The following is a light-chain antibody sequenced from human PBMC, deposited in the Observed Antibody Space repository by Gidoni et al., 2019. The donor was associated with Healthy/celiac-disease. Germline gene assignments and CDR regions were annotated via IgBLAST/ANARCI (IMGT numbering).Light chain of an antibody. Sequence: EIVMTQSPATLSVSPGERATLSCRASQSVSSNLAWSQQKPGQAPRLLIYGASTRATGIPARFSGSGSGTEFTLTISSLQAEDFAVYYCQQYNNWPPPWTFGQGTKVEIK. CDR1: QSVSSN. CDR2: GAS. J-gene: IGKJ1*01. CDR3: QQYNNWPPPWT. V-gene: IGKV3-15*01.